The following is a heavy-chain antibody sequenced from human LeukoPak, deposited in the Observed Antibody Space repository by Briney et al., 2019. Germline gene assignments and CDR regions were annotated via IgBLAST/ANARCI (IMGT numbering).Heavy chain of an antibody. CDR1: GFIFSNYA. D-gene: IGHD4-17*01. V-gene: IGHV3-23*01. CDR3: AKVAPLGDGDFWYFDL. Sequence: GGSLRLSCAASGFIFSNYATSWVRQAPGKGLEWVSSISGGGGRTYYADSVKGRFTISRDNSKNTLYMNSLRAEDTAVYYCAKVAPLGDGDFWYFDLWGRGTLVTVSS. J-gene: IGHJ2*01. CDR2: ISGGGGRT.